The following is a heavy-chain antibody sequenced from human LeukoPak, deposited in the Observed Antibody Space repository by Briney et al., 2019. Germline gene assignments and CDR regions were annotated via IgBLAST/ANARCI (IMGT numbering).Heavy chain of an antibody. V-gene: IGHV1-18*01. CDR3: ARDSVGGSGWSYYYYYGMDV. CDR2: ISAYNGNT. Sequence: ASVKVSCKASGYTFTSYVISWVRQAPGQGLEWMGWISAYNGNTNYAQKLQGRVTMTTDTSTSTAYMELRSLRSDDTAVYYCARDSVGGSGWSYYYYYGMDVWGQGTTVTVSS. CDR1: GYTFTSYV. D-gene: IGHD6-19*01. J-gene: IGHJ6*02.